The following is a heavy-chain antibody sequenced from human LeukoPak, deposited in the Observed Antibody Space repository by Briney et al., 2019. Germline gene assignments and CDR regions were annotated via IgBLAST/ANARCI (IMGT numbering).Heavy chain of an antibody. CDR3: ARHQTGYCSGGSCYDLYYFDY. J-gene: IGHJ4*02. D-gene: IGHD2-15*01. CDR1: GGSISSYY. CDR2: IYYSGST. Sequence: SETLSLTCTVSGGSISSYYWSWIRQPPGKGLEWIGYIYYSGSTNYNPSLKSRVTISVDTSKNQFSLKLSSVTAADTAVYYCARHQTGYCSGGSCYDLYYFDYWGQGTLVTVSS. V-gene: IGHV4-59*01.